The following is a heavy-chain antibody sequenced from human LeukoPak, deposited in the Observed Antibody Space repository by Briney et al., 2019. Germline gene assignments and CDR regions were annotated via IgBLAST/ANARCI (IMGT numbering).Heavy chain of an antibody. CDR2: INPSGGST. CDR1: GYTFTSYY. CDR3: AKLMVRGESEDY. J-gene: IGHJ4*02. V-gene: IGHV1-46*01. Sequence: ASVKVSCKASGYTFTSYYMHWVRQAPGQGLEWMGIINPSGGSTSYAQKFQGRVTMTRDVSTSTVYMELSSLRSEDTAVYYCAKLMVRGESEDYWGQGTLVTVSS. D-gene: IGHD3-10*01.